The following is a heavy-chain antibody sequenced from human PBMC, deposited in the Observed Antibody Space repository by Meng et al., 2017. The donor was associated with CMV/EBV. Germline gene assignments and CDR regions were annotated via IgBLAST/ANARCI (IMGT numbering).Heavy chain of an antibody. J-gene: IGHJ5*02. CDR1: GFTFSGSA. CDR2: IRSKANSYAT. V-gene: IGHV3-73*01. D-gene: IGHD6-6*01. CDR3: AKDYGISSSGFDP. Sequence: GGSLRLSCAASGFTFSGSAMHWVRQAAGKGLEWVGRIRSKANSYATAYAASVKGRFTISRDDSKNTAYLQMNSLRAEDTAVYYCAKDYGISSSGFDPWGQGTLVTVSS.